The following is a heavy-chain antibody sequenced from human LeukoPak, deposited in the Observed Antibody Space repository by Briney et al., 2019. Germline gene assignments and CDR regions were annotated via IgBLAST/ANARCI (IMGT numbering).Heavy chain of an antibody. CDR1: GFTFSSYA. CDR2: ISGRSGVT. J-gene: IGHJ6*04. V-gene: IGHV3-23*01. Sequence: GGSLRLSCAASGFTFSSYAMSWVRQAPGKGLEWVSAISGRSGVTYYADSVKGRFTISRDNSKNTLYLQMNSLRAEDTAIYYCAELGITMIGGVWGKGTTVTISS. D-gene: IGHD3-10*02. CDR3: AELGITMIGGV.